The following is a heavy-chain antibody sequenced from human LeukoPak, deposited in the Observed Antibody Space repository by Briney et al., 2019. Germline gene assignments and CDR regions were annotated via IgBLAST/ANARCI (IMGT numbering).Heavy chain of an antibody. V-gene: IGHV4-59*12. D-gene: IGHD6-19*01. CDR3: ARDVRIAVAGTVYYYGMDV. CDR1: GGSISTYY. Sequence: PSETLSLTCTVSGGSISTYYGNWIRQAPGKGLEWIGYIYYSGSTNYNPSLKSRVTISVDKSKNQFSLKLSSVTAADTAVYYCARDVRIAVAGTVYYYGMDVWGQGTTVTVSS. J-gene: IGHJ6*02. CDR2: IYYSGST.